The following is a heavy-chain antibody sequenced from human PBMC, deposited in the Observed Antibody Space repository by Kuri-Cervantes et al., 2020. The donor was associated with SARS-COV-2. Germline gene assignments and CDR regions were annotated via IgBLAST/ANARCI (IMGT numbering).Heavy chain of an antibody. Sequence: SETLSLTCTVSGGSISSYYWSWIRQPPGKGLEWIGYIYYSGSTNYNPSLKSRVTISVDTSKNQFSLKLSSVTAADTAVYYCARGQIVVVTAILGDSGMDVWGQGTTVTVSS. V-gene: IGHV4-59*12. CDR2: IYYSGST. D-gene: IGHD2-21*02. CDR3: ARGQIVVVTAILGDSGMDV. CDR1: GGSISSYY. J-gene: IGHJ6*02.